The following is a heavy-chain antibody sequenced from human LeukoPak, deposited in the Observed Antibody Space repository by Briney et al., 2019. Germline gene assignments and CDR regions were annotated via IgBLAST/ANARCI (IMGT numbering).Heavy chain of an antibody. V-gene: IGHV3-30*02. CDR3: AIPGVPAAISYYFDY. D-gene: IGHD2-2*02. CDR1: GFTFSSYG. CDR2: IRYDGSNK. J-gene: IGHJ4*02. Sequence: GGSLRLSCAASGFTFSSYGMHWVRQAPGKGLEGVAFIRYDGSNKYYADSVKGRFTISRDNSKNTLYLQMNSLRAEDTAVYYCAIPGVPAAISYYFDYWGQGTLVTVSS.